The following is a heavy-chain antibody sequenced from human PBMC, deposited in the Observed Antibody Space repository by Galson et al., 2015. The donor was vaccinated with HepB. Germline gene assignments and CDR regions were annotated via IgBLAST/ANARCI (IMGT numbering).Heavy chain of an antibody. D-gene: IGHD3-22*01. Sequence: QSGAEVKKPGESLRISCKGSGYSFTSYWISWVRQMPGKGLEWMGRIDPSDSYTNYSPSFQGHVTISADKSISTAYLQWSSLKASDTAMYYCARHLPSTLPMMVVVRDAFDIWGQGTMVTVSS. J-gene: IGHJ3*02. CDR3: ARHLPSTLPMMVVVRDAFDI. V-gene: IGHV5-10-1*01. CDR1: GYSFTSYW. CDR2: IDPSDSYT.